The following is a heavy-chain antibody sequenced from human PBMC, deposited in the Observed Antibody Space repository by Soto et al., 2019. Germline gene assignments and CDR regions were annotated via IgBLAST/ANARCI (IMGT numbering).Heavy chain of an antibody. J-gene: IGHJ3*02. CDR1: GGSISSNSYS. V-gene: IGHV4-61*05. CDR3: AILTVDAFDI. D-gene: IGHD2-21*02. Sequence: TLSLTCSVSGGSISSNSYSWGWIRQPPGKGLEWIGYIYYSGSTNYNPSLKSRVTISVDTSKNHFSLKLSSLTAADTAVYYCAILTVDAFDIWGQGTMVT. CDR2: IYYSGST.